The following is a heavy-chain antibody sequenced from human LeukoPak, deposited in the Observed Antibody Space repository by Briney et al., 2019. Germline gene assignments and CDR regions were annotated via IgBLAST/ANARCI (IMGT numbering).Heavy chain of an antibody. Sequence: GGSLRLSCAASGFSFSTYTMIWFRQAPGKALEWVSSISSSGNYRDFADSVKGRFTISRDNAQKSLYLQMNSLRAEHTAVYYCTGEYIRAMADYWGQGTVVIISS. CDR2: ISSSGNYR. J-gene: IGHJ4*02. D-gene: IGHD5-18*01. CDR3: TGEYIRAMADY. V-gene: IGHV3-21*01. CDR1: GFSFSTYT.